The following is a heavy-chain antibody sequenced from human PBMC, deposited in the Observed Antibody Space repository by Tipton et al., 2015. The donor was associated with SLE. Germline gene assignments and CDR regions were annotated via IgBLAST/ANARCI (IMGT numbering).Heavy chain of an antibody. CDR2: SSSSGSTI. D-gene: IGHD3-10*01. CDR3: AKAEGYYGSGSYSDY. CDR1: GFTFSSYE. V-gene: IGHV3-48*03. J-gene: IGHJ4*02. Sequence: VQLVQSGGGLVQPGGSLRLSCAASGFTFSSYEMNWVRQAPGKGLEGVSYSSSSGSTIYYADSVTGRFTISRDNAKNSLYQQMNSLRAEDTAVYYCAKAEGYYGSGSYSDYWGQGTLVTVSS.